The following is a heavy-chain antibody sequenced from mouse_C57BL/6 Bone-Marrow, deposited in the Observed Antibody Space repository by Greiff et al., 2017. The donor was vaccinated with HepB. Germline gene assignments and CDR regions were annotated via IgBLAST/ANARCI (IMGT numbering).Heavy chain of an antibody. CDR2: IHPSDSDT. Sequence: QVQLKQPGAELVKPGASVKVSCKASGYTFTSYWMHWVKQRPGQGLEWIGRIHPSDSDTNYNQKFKGKATLTVDKSSSTAYMQLSSLTSEDSAVYYCAIGDYGSSSYWYFDVWGTGTKVTVSS. CDR3: AIGDYGSSSYWYFDV. J-gene: IGHJ1*03. V-gene: IGHV1-74*01. D-gene: IGHD1-1*01. CDR1: GYTFTSYW.